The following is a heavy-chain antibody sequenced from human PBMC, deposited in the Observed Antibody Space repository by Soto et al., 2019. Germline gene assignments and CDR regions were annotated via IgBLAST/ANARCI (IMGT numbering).Heavy chain of an antibody. J-gene: IGHJ6*02. CDR3: VKDPAYSYYDILTGYRSYGMDV. CDR2: ISSNGGST. D-gene: IGHD3-9*01. Sequence: PGESLRLSFSATGFTFSRSDMHWVRQGPGKGLEYVSAISSNGGSTYYADSVKGRFTISRDNSKNTLYLQMSSLRAEDTAVYYCVKDPAYSYYDILTGYRSYGMDVWGQGT. CDR1: GFTFSRSD. V-gene: IGHV3-64D*06.